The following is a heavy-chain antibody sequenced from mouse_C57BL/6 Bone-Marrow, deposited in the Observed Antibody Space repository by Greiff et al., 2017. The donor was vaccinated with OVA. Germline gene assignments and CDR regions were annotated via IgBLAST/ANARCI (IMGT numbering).Heavy chain of an antibody. CDR1: GYTFTSYG. D-gene: IGHD1-2*01. Sequence: VKLQESGAELARPGASVKLSCKASGYTFTSYGISWVKQSTGQGLEWIGEIYPRSGNTYYNEKFKGKATLTADKSSSTAYMELRSLTSEDSAVYFCAGGSYYFGYWGQGATLTVSS. CDR2: IYPRSGNT. J-gene: IGHJ2*01. V-gene: IGHV1-81*01. CDR3: AGGSYYFGY.